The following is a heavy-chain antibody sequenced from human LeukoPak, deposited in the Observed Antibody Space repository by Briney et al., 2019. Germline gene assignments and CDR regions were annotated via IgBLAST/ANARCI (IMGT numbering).Heavy chain of an antibody. V-gene: IGHV4-59*01. CDR2: IYYGGT. CDR1: GGSIATYY. D-gene: IGHD5-24*01. Sequence: SATLSLTCTVSGGSIATYYWSWIRQSPGKGLEWIAYIYYGGTNYNPSLKSRVTISLDTSKNQFSLNLRSATAADTAVYYCARGDGYNSGYFEYWGQGTLVTVSS. CDR3: ARGDGYNSGYFEY. J-gene: IGHJ4*02.